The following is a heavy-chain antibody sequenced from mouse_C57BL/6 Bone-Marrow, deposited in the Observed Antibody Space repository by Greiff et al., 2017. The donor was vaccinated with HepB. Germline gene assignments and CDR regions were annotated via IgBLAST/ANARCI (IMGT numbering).Heavy chain of an antibody. CDR1: GFSFTSYG. CDR3: ARGIYYYGSSYEGFAY. Sequence: QVQLKQSGPGLVQPSQRLSITCTVSGFSFTSYGVHWVRQSPGKGLEWLGVIWSGGSTDYNAAFISRLSISKDNSKSQVFFKMNSLQADDTAIYYCARGIYYYGSSYEGFAYWGQGTLVTVSA. D-gene: IGHD1-1*01. V-gene: IGHV2-2*01. J-gene: IGHJ3*01. CDR2: IWSGGST.